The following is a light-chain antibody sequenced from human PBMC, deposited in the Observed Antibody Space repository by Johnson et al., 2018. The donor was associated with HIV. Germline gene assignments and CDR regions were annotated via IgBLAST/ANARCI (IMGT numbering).Light chain of an antibody. J-gene: IGLJ1*01. Sequence: QSVLTQPPSVSAAPGQKVTISCSGSSSNIGNNYVSWYQQLPGTAPRLLIYDDIKRPSGIPDRFSGSKSGTSATLGITGLQTGDEADYYCGTWASSLSGVFGTGTKVTVL. CDR2: DDI. CDR1: SSNIGNNY. V-gene: IGLV1-51*01. CDR3: GTWASSLSGV.